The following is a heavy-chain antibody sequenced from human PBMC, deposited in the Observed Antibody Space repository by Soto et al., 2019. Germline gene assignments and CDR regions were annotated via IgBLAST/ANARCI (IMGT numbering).Heavy chain of an antibody. CDR1: GGSISMSSFF. CDR2: IGNIYYSGST. V-gene: IGHV4-39*07. Sequence: SDTLSLTCTVSGGSISMSSFFWGWIRQPPGKGLEWIGSIGNIYYSGSTYYNPSLKSRVAISVDTSKNQFSLKLSSVTAADTAVYYCARGRGGYSYGSLRWFDPWGQGTLVTVSS. J-gene: IGHJ5*02. D-gene: IGHD5-18*01. CDR3: ARGRGGYSYGSLRWFDP.